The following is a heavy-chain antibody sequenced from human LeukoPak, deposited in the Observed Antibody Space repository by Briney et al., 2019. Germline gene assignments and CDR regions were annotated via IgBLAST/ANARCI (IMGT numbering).Heavy chain of an antibody. CDR2: IKQDGSEK. Sequence: GGSLRLSCAASGFTFTTYWMSWVRQAPGKGLEWVANIKQDGSEKYYVDSVKGRFTISRDNAKNSLYLQMNRLRVEDTAVYYCARIRFGESYAPKSYYYYYMDVWGIGTTVTISS. J-gene: IGHJ6*03. D-gene: IGHD3-10*01. V-gene: IGHV3-7*01. CDR1: GFTFTTYW. CDR3: ARIRFGESYAPKSYYYYYMDV.